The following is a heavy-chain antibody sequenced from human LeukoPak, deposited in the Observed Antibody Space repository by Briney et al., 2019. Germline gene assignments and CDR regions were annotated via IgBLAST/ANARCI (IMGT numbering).Heavy chain of an antibody. V-gene: IGHV1-8*01. CDR3: ARDLYCSGGSCYSGFDY. D-gene: IGHD2-15*01. J-gene: IGHJ4*02. CDR1: GYTFTSYD. Sequence: ASVKVSCKASGYTFTSYDINWVRQATGQGLEWMGWMNPNSGNTGYAQKFQGRVTMTRNTSISTAYMELSSLRSEDTAVYYCARDLYCSGGSCYSGFDYWGQGTLVSVSS. CDR2: MNPNSGNT.